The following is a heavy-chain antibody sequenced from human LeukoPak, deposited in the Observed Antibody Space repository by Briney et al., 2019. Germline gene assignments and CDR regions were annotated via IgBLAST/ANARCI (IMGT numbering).Heavy chain of an antibody. CDR3: ALIGYCSSTRCDRDP. V-gene: IGHV3-30*02. D-gene: IGHD2-2*01. Sequence: GGSLRLSCAASGFTFSSYGMHWVRQAPGKGLEWVAFIRYDGSNKYYADSVKGRFTISRDNSKNTLYLQMNSLRTEDTAVYYCALIGYCSSTRCDRDPWGQGTLVTVSS. J-gene: IGHJ5*02. CDR1: GFTFSSYG. CDR2: IRYDGSNK.